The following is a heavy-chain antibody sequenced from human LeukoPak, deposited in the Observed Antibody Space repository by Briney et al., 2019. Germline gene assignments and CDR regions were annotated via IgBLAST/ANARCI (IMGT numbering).Heavy chain of an antibody. CDR3: AKSGGYGLIDY. D-gene: IGHD1-26*01. CDR1: GGSFSGYY. CDR2: ILYSGNT. Sequence: SETLSLTCAVYGGSFSGYYWSWIRQPPGKGLEWIGSILYSGNTYYNASLQSRVTISIDTSKNQFSLRLSSVTAADTAMYFCAKSGGYGLIDYWGQGTLVTVSS. J-gene: IGHJ4*02. V-gene: IGHV4-34*12.